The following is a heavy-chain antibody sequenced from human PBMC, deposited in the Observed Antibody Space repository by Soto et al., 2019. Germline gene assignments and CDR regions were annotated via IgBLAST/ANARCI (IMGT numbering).Heavy chain of an antibody. J-gene: IGHJ5*02. CDR3: ERTLYYYDSSGYHP. V-gene: IGHV5-51*01. CDR2: IYPGDSDT. D-gene: IGHD3-22*01. Sequence: GESLKISCKGSGYSFTSYLLGWVRQMPGKGLEGMVLIYPGDSDTRYSPSFQGQVTISADKYISTAYLQWSSLKASDTAMYYCERTLYYYDSSGYHPCGQGTLVTVSS. CDR1: GYSFTSYL.